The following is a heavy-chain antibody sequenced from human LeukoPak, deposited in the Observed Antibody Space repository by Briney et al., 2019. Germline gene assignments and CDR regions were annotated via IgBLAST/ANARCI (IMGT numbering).Heavy chain of an antibody. CDR3: ARRGDGYSYPDY. V-gene: IGHV5-51*01. CDR2: IYPGDSDT. Sequence: GESLKISCKGSGYSISNYWIAWVRQMGGKGLEWRGIIYPGDSDTRYSPSFQGQVTISADKSISTAYLQWSSLKASDTAMYYCARRGDGYSYPDYWGQGTLVTVSS. J-gene: IGHJ4*02. CDR1: GYSISNYW. D-gene: IGHD5-24*01.